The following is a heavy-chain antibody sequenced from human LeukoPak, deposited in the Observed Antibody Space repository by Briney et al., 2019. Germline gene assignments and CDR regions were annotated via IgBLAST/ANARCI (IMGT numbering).Heavy chain of an antibody. CDR2: INAGNGNT. Sequence: ASVKVSCKASGYTFTSYAMHWVRQAPGQRLEWMGWINAGNGNTKYSQKFQGRVTITRDTSASTAYMEQSSLRSEDTAVYYCARVAPYYYDSSGYYGAPNFDYWGQGTLVTVSS. CDR1: GYTFTSYA. V-gene: IGHV1-3*01. J-gene: IGHJ4*02. CDR3: ARVAPYYYDSSGYYGAPNFDY. D-gene: IGHD3-22*01.